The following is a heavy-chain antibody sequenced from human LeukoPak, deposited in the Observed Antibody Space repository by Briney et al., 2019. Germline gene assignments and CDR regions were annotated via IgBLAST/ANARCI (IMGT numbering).Heavy chain of an antibody. J-gene: IGHJ4*02. CDR1: GYTFTSYY. Sequence: ASVKVSCKASGYTFTSYYMHWVRQAPGQGLEWMGIINPSGGSTSYAQKFQGRVTMTRDTSTSTVYMELSSLRSEDTAVYYCARGHYYASSGYLIFDYWGQGTLVTVSS. CDR2: INPSGGST. D-gene: IGHD3-22*01. V-gene: IGHV1-46*01. CDR3: ARGHYYASSGYLIFDY.